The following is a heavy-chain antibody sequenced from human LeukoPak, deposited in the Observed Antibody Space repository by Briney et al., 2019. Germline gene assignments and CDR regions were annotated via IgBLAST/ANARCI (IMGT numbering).Heavy chain of an antibody. Sequence: ASVKVSCKASGYTFTGYYMHWVRQAPGQGLEWMGWINPNSGGTNCAQKFQGRVTMTRDTSISTAYMELSRLRSDDTAVYYCARVAGGSGAFDIWGQGTMVTVSS. CDR2: INPNSGGT. J-gene: IGHJ3*02. CDR3: ARVAGGSGAFDI. CDR1: GYTFTGYY. V-gene: IGHV1-2*02.